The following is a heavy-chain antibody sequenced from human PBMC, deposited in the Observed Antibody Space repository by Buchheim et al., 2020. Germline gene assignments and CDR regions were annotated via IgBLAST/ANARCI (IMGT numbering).Heavy chain of an antibody. V-gene: IGHV3-48*03. CDR2: ISSSGSTI. Sequence: EVQLVESGGGLVQPGGSLRLSCAASGFTFSSYEMNWVRQAPGKGLEWVLYISSSGSTIYYADSVKGRFTISRDNAKNSLYLQMNSLRAEDTAVYYCARDGAFYDFWSVFQHWGQGTL. CDR1: GFTFSSYE. D-gene: IGHD3-3*01. J-gene: IGHJ1*01. CDR3: ARDGAFYDFWSVFQH.